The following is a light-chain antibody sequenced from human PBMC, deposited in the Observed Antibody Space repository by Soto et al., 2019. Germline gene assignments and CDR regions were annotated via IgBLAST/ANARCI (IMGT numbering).Light chain of an antibody. V-gene: IGLV3-21*02. Sequence: SYELTQPPSVSGAPGQTARITCGGTNIGSKSVHWYQQKPGQAPVLVVYDDSDRPSGIPERFSGSNSGNTATLTISRVEAGDEADYYCQVWDSSSDHPVFGGGTKLTVL. CDR3: QVWDSSSDHPV. J-gene: IGLJ2*01. CDR1: NIGSKS. CDR2: DDS.